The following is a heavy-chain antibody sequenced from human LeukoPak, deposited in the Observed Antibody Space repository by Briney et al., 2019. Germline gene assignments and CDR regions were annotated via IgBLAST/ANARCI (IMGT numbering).Heavy chain of an antibody. D-gene: IGHD3-22*01. CDR2: FDPEDGET. Sequence: GASVKVYCKVSGYTLTELSMHWVRQAPGKGLEWMGGFDPEDGETIYAQKFQGRVTMTEDTSTDTAYMELSSLRSEDTAVYYCATDWYYYDSSGYSFDIWGQGTMVTVSS. CDR3: ATDWYYYDSSGYSFDI. J-gene: IGHJ3*02. CDR1: GYTLTELS. V-gene: IGHV1-24*01.